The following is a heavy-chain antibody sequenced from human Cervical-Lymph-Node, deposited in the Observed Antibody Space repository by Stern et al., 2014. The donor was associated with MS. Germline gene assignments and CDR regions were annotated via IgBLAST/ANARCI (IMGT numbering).Heavy chain of an antibody. D-gene: IGHD5-24*01. CDR2: IWYDGSKK. CDR1: GLTFSNYG. CDR3: MATASDDY. Sequence: QVQLPQSGGRLVQPGRPLRLPCVASGLTFSNYGMHWVRQAPGTGLEWVAVIWYDGSKKYYADSVEGRFTISRDNSKNTLDLQMNSLRVEDTAMYYCMATASDDYWGQGTLVTVSS. V-gene: IGHV3-33*01. J-gene: IGHJ4*02.